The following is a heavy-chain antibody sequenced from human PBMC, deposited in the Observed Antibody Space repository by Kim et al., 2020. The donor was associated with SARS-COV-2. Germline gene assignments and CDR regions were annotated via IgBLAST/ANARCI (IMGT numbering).Heavy chain of an antibody. CDR3: ARGWGTGYSYGWMEDY. Sequence: GGSLRLSCAASGFTFSSYSMNWVRQAPGKGLEWVSSISSSSSYIYYADSVKGRFTISRDNAKNSLYLQMNSLRAEDTAVYYCARGWGTGYSYGWMEDYWGQGTLVTASS. CDR1: GFTFSSYS. D-gene: IGHD5-18*01. V-gene: IGHV3-21*01. J-gene: IGHJ4*02. CDR2: ISSSSSYI.